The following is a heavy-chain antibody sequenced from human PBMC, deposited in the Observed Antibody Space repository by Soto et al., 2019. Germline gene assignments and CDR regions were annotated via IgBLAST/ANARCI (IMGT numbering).Heavy chain of an antibody. CDR1: GGSISSGGYY. D-gene: IGHD3-9*01. J-gene: IGHJ4*02. CDR2: IYYSGST. Sequence: QVQLQESGPGLVKPSQTLSLTCTVSGGSISSGGYYWSWIRQHPGKGLEWIGYIYYSGSTYYNPSLKSRVTISVDTSKNQFSLKLSSVTAADTAVYYCARAKEEYDILTGDYRLGDYFDYWGQGTLVTVSS. CDR3: ARAKEEYDILTGDYRLGDYFDY. V-gene: IGHV4-31*03.